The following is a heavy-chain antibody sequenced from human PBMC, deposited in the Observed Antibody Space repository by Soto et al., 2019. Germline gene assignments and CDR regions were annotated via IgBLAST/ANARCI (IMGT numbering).Heavy chain of an antibody. Sequence: ASVKVSCKASGYTFTSYAMHWVRQAPGQRLEWMGWINAGNGNTKYSQKFQGRVTITRDTSASTAYMELSSLRSEDTAVYYCARRIAAADVAFDPWGQGTLVTAPQ. CDR1: GYTFTSYA. CDR3: ARRIAAADVAFDP. D-gene: IGHD6-13*01. J-gene: IGHJ5*02. CDR2: INAGNGNT. V-gene: IGHV1-3*01.